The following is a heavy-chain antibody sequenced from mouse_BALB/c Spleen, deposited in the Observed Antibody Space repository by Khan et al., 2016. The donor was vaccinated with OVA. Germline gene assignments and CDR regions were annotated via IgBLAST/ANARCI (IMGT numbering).Heavy chain of an antibody. V-gene: IGHV9-3-1*01. J-gene: IGHJ4*01. D-gene: IGHD2-10*01. Sequence: LKESGETVKISCKASGYTFTNYGMNLVKQAPGKGLKWMGWINTYTGEPTYADDFKGRFAFSLETSASTAYLQINNLKNEDTATYFCARPPYFSYVMVYWGQGTSVTVSS. CDR3: ARPPYFSYVMVY. CDR2: INTYTGEP. CDR1: GYTFTNYG.